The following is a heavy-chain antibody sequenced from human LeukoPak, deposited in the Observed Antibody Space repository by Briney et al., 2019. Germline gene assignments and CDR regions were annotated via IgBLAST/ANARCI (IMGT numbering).Heavy chain of an antibody. J-gene: IGHJ4*02. CDR1: GFTFSTFS. CDR2: ISISSTDYI. D-gene: IGHD6-13*01. V-gene: IGHV3-21*01. CDR3: ARVGKSSSWYFIDY. Sequence: GGSLRLSCGASGFTFSTFSMTWVRQAPGKGLEWVSSISISSTDYIYYADSVKGRFTIPRDNAKNSLYLQMNSLRAEDTAVYYCARVGKSSSWYFIDYWGQGTLVTVSS.